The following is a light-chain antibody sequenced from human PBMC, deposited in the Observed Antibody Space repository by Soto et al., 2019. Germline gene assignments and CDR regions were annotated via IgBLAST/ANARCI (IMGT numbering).Light chain of an antibody. CDR3: MQALQTPYS. CDR2: LAS. J-gene: IGKJ2*01. V-gene: IGKV2-28*01. Sequence: DIVMTQSPLSLPVSLGEPASISCRSSQSLLHRNGYSSLDWYLQKPGQSPRLLIYLASTRASGVPDKFSASGSGTVFTLKISRVEAEDVGIYYCMQALQTPYSFGQGTKLEI. CDR1: QSLLHRNGYSS.